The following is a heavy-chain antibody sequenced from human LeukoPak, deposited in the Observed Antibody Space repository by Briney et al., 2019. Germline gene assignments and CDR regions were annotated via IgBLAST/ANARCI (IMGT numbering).Heavy chain of an antibody. CDR1: GFTFSNYW. CDR3: AKAWGGGSQWYFDL. V-gene: IGHV3-9*01. Sequence: PGGSLRLSCAVSGFTFSNYWMSWVRHAPGKGLERVSGMRWFSGSIAYADSVKGRFSISRDNAKNSLYLQMNSLRAEDTALYSCAKAWGGGSQWYFDLWGRGTLVIVSS. D-gene: IGHD1-26*01. J-gene: IGHJ2*01. CDR2: MRWFSGSI.